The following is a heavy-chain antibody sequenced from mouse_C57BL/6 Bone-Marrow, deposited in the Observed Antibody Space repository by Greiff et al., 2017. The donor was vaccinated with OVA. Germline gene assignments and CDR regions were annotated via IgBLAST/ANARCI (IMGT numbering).Heavy chain of an antibody. CDR2: IYPGNSDT. CDR1: GYTFTSYW. D-gene: IGHD2-1*01. J-gene: IGHJ4*01. Sequence: VQLKQSGPVLARPGASVKMSCKTSGYTFTSYWMHWVKQRPGQGLEWIGAIYPGNSDTSYNQKFKGKAKLTAVTSASTAYMELSSLTNEDSAVYYCTRGGNYLYYYAMDYWGQGTSVTVSS. CDR3: TRGGNYLYYYAMDY. V-gene: IGHV1-5*01.